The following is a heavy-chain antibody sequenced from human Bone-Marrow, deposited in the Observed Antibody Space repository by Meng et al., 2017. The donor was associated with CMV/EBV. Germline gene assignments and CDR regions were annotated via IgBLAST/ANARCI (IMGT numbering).Heavy chain of an antibody. CDR1: FIFSSYS. J-gene: IGHJ5*02. V-gene: IGHV3-21*01. CDR2: ISSISSYI. Sequence: FIFSSYSMNWVRQAPGKGLEWVASISSISSYIYYADSMKGRFTISRDNVKNSLYLQMNSLRVEDTAVYYCAREKAPGRGNYGWFDPWGQGTLVTVSS. D-gene: IGHD1-7*01. CDR3: AREKAPGRGNYGWFDP.